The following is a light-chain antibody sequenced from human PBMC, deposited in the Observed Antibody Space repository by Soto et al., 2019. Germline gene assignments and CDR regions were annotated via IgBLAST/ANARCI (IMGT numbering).Light chain of an antibody. V-gene: IGKV2-28*01. CDR3: MQALQTPWT. CDR1: QSLLHSNGYNY. Sequence: EIVMTQSPLSLSVTPGEPASISCRASQSLLHSNGYNYLDWYVQKPGQSPQLLINLASNRASGVPDNFSGSGTVTDFTLNIRRVDAEDVGIYYCMQALQTPWTFGQGTKVEVK. CDR2: LAS. J-gene: IGKJ1*01.